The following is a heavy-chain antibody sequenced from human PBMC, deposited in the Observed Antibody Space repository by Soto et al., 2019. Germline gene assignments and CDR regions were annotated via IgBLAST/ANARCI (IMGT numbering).Heavy chain of an antibody. D-gene: IGHD3-3*01. V-gene: IGHV1-18*04. CDR1: GYTFTSYG. CDR3: ARAYYDFWSGYYLAAVY. Sequence: ASVKVSCKASGYTFTSYGISWVRQAPGQGLEWMGWISAYNGNTNYAQKLQGRVTMTTDTSTSTAYMELRSLRSDDTAVYYCARAYYDFWSGYYLAAVYWGQGTLVTVSS. J-gene: IGHJ4*02. CDR2: ISAYNGNT.